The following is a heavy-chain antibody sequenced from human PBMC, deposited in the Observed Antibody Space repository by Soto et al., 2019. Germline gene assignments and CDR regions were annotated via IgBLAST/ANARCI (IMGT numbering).Heavy chain of an antibody. CDR3: AKDGVSWYSGSYPLDY. J-gene: IGHJ4*02. D-gene: IGHD1-26*01. V-gene: IGHV3-30*18. CDR1: GFTFSSYG. Sequence: GGSLRLSCAASGFTFSSYGMHWVRQAPGKGLEWVAVISYDGSNKYYADSVKGRFTISRDNSKNTLYLQMNSLRAEDTAVYYCAKDGVSWYSGSYPLDYWGQGTLVTVSS. CDR2: ISYDGSNK.